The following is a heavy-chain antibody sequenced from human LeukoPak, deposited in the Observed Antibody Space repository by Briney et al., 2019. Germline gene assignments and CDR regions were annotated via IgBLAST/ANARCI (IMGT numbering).Heavy chain of an antibody. CDR2: IIPIFGTA. CDR3: ARARPPAPDYYDSSGYSAPNYFDY. D-gene: IGHD3-22*01. V-gene: IGHV1-69*01. CDR1: GGTFSSYA. Sequence: SVKVSCKASGGTFSSYAISWVRQAPGQGLEWMGGIIPIFGTANYAQKFQGRVTITADESTSTAYMELSSLRSEDTAVYYCARARPPAPDYYDSSGYSAPNYFDYWGQGTLVTVSS. J-gene: IGHJ4*02.